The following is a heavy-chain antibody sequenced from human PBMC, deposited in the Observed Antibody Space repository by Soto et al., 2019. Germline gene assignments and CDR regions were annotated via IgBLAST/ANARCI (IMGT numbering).Heavy chain of an antibody. CDR1: GGSISSSSYY. J-gene: IGHJ4*02. V-gene: IGHV4-39*01. D-gene: IGHD3-16*01. CDR2: IYYSGST. Sequence: SETLSLTCTVSGGSISSSSYYWGWIRQPPGKGLEWIGSIYYSGSTYYNPSLKSRVTISVDTSKNQFSLKLSSVTAADTAVYYCARHRLLFMMEAGYYFDYWGQGTLVTVSS. CDR3: ARHRLLFMMEAGYYFDY.